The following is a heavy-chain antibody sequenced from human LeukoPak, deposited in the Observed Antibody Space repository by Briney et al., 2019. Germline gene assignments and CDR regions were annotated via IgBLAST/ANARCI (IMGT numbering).Heavy chain of an antibody. CDR1: GFTFSRYA. Sequence: GGSLRLSCAASGFTFSRYAMNWVRQAPGKGLEWVSAISGSGGSTYYADSVKGRFTISRDNSKSTLYLQMNSLRAEDSAVYYCAKDRFYGSGSYTFDSWGRGTLVTVSS. CDR2: ISGSGGST. CDR3: AKDRFYGSGSYTFDS. V-gene: IGHV3-23*01. J-gene: IGHJ4*02. D-gene: IGHD3-10*01.